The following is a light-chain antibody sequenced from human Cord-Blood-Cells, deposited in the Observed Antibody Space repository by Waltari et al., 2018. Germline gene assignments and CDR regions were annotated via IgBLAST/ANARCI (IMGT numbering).Light chain of an antibody. CDR1: QSISSY. Sequence: DIQMTQSPSSLSASVGDRDPITCRASQSISSYLNWYQQKPGKAPKLLIYASSSLQSGVPSRFSGSGSGTDFTLTISSLQPEDFATYYCQQSYSTLYTFGQGTKLEIK. CDR2: ASS. J-gene: IGKJ2*01. CDR3: QQSYSTLYT. V-gene: IGKV1-39*01.